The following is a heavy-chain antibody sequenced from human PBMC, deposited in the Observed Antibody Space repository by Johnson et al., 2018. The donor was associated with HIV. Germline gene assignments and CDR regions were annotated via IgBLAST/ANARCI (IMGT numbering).Heavy chain of an antibody. D-gene: IGHD1-1*01. CDR2: ISYDGSNK. Sequence: VQLVESGGGVVQPGRSLRLSCAASGFTFSSYAMHWVRQAPAKGLEWVAIISYDGSNKYFADSVKGRFTISRDNSKNTLYLQMSSLRAEDTAVYYCARGGIIHDAFDIWGQGTMVTVSS. V-gene: IGHV3-30*04. CDR3: ARGGIIHDAFDI. J-gene: IGHJ3*02. CDR1: GFTFSSYA.